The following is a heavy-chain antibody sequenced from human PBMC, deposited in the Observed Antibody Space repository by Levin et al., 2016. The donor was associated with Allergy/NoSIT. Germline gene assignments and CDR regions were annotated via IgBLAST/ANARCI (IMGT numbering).Heavy chain of an antibody. CDR2: INPAGGST. CDR3: ARIRGGYWYFDL. Sequence: WVRQAPGQGLEWMGIINPAGGSTNYAQKFQGRVTITRDTSTGTVYMGLSSLRSEDTAIYYCARIRGGYWYFDLWGRGTLVTVSS. D-gene: IGHD2-15*01. J-gene: IGHJ2*01. V-gene: IGHV1-46*01.